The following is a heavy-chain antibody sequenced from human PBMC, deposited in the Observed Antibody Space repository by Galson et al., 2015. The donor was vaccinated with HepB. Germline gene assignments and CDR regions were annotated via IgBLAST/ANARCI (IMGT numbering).Heavy chain of an antibody. V-gene: IGHV3-30*18. CDR2: ISYDGSNK. Sequence: SLRLSCAASGFTFSSYGMHWVRQAPGKGLEWVAVISYDGSNKYYADSVQGRFTISRDNSKNTLYLQMNSLRAEDMAVYYCAKDLAATRVWYFDYWGQGTLVTVSS. CDR1: GFTFSSYG. J-gene: IGHJ4*02. CDR3: AKDLAATRVWYFDY. D-gene: IGHD2-15*01.